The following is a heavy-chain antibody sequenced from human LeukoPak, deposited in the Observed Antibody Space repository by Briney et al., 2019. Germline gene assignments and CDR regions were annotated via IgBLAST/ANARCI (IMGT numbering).Heavy chain of an antibody. V-gene: IGHV3-21*01. CDR2: ISSSSSYI. CDR1: GFTFSSYS. Sequence: KTGGSLRLSCAASGFTFSSYSMNWVRQAPGKGLEWVSSISSSSSYIYYADSVKGRFTISRDNAKNSLYLQMNSLRAEDTAVYYCAREMRGYSYGSADYWGQGTLVTVSS. J-gene: IGHJ4*02. CDR3: AREMRGYSYGSADY. D-gene: IGHD5-18*01.